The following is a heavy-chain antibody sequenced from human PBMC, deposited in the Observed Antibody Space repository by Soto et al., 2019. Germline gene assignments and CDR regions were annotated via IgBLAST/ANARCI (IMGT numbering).Heavy chain of an antibody. D-gene: IGHD4-4*01. J-gene: IGHJ3*02. CDR1: GFTVSSNY. CDR3: ARDADTVTDDFDAFDI. Sequence: GGSLRLSCAASGFTVSSNYMSWVRQAPGKGLEWVSVIYSGGSTYYADSVKGRFTISRDNSKNTLYLQMNSLRAEDTAVYYCARDADTVTDDFDAFDIWGQGTMVTVSS. CDR2: IYSGGST. V-gene: IGHV3-53*01.